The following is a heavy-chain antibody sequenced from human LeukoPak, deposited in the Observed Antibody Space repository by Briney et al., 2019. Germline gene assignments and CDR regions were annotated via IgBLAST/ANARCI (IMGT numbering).Heavy chain of an antibody. D-gene: IGHD3-22*01. CDR2: IYTSGDT. V-gene: IGHV4-61*02. Sequence: SETLSLTCTVSGDSIGSGYYFWSWIRQPAGKGLEWIGRIYTSGDTNYSPSLKSRFTISVDTSKNQFSLQLTSVTAADTAVYYCAREGGSFYDSTGLDFWGQGTLVTVSA. CDR3: AREGGSFYDSTGLDF. CDR1: GDSIGSGYYF. J-gene: IGHJ4*02.